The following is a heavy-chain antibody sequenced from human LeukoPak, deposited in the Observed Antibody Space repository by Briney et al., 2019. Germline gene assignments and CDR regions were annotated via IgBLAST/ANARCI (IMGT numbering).Heavy chain of an antibody. CDR1: GYTFTSYY. Sequence: ASVKVSCKASGYTFTSYYMHWVRQAPGQGLEWMGIINPSGGSTSYAQKFQGRVTMTRVTSTSTVYMELSSLRSEDTAVYYCARDPTPLYDSSGYAFSPPFDYWGQGTLVTVSS. CDR2: INPSGGST. D-gene: IGHD3-22*01. V-gene: IGHV1-46*01. CDR3: ARDPTPLYDSSGYAFSPPFDY. J-gene: IGHJ4*02.